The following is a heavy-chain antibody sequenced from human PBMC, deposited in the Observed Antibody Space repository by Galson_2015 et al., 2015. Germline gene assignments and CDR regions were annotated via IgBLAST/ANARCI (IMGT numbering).Heavy chain of an antibody. J-gene: IGHJ4*02. Sequence: SLRLSCAAAGFTFSKYAMSWVRQAPGKGLEWVSVISGSGAGTYYADSVKGRFTISRDNSKNTLYLQMNSLRAADTAVYYCGPPGEYCSGTSCYAEGDLYDFDNWGQGTLVTVSS. V-gene: IGHV3-23*01. CDR1: GFTFSKYA. CDR3: GPPGEYCSGTSCYAEGDLYDFDN. D-gene: IGHD2-2*01. CDR2: ISGSGAGT.